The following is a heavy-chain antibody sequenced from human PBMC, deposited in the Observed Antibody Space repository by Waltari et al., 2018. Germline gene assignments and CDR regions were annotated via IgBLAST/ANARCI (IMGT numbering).Heavy chain of an antibody. CDR2: IYTSGRT. Sequence: QVQLQESGPGLVKPSETLSLTCTVSGGSISRYYWRWIRQPAGKGLEWIGRIYTSGRTNYNPSRKSRVTMSVDTSQNQFSLKLSSVTAADTAVYYCARDRTMIVVKGGMDVWGQGTTVTVSS. J-gene: IGHJ6*02. CDR1: GGSISRYY. V-gene: IGHV4-4*07. D-gene: IGHD3-22*01. CDR3: ARDRTMIVVKGGMDV.